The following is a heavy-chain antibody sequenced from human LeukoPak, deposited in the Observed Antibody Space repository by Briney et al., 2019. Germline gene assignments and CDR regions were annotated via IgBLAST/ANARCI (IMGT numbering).Heavy chain of an antibody. V-gene: IGHV3-30*03. CDR2: ISYDGSNK. J-gene: IGHJ4*02. Sequence: GGSLRLSCAASGFIFSSYGLHWVRQAPGKGLEWVAVISYDGSNKYYADSVKGRFTISRDNSKNTLYLQMNSLRAEDTAVYYCARGGYDLDYWGQGTLVTVSS. CDR1: GFIFSSYG. CDR3: ARGGYDLDY. D-gene: IGHD3-22*01.